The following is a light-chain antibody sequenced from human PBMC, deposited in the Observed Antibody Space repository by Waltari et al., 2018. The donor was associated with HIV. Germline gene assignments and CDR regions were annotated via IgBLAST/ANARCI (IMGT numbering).Light chain of an antibody. Sequence: QSGLTQPPSASGTPGQRVTISCSASSSNIGSNPVNWYQLLPRSAPKVVINNNHQRPSGVPERFSGSKSGTSASLDIFRLQSEDEAEYYCAAWDDSLNAVIFGGGTKLTVL. CDR2: NNH. V-gene: IGLV1-44*01. J-gene: IGLJ2*01. CDR3: AAWDDSLNAVI. CDR1: SSNIGSNP.